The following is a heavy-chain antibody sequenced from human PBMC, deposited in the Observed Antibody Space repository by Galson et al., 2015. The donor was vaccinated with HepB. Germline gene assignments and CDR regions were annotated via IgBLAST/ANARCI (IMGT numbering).Heavy chain of an antibody. CDR3: AKFRGMDIGEYHFDH. J-gene: IGHJ4*02. CDR2: LHNDGVTT. Sequence: SLRLSCAASGFTFSTFAMGWVRQAPGKGLEWVSTLHNDGVTTHIADSVRGRFTNPRDNSKNTLFLKMNSLGVEDTALYYCAKFRGMDIGEYHFDHWGQGTLVTVSS. V-gene: IGHV3-23*05. D-gene: IGHD2-2*03. CDR1: GFTFSTFA.